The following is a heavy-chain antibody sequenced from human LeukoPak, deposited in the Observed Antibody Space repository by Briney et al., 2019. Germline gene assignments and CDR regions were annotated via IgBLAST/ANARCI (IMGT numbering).Heavy chain of an antibody. CDR1: GYTFIGYY. Sequence: ASVKVSCKASGYTFIGYYMHWVRQAPGQGLEWMGWINPNSGGTNYAQKFQGRVTTTRDTSISTAYMELSRLRSDDTAVYYCARGATSSGYYLAGAFDIWGQGTMVTVSS. D-gene: IGHD3-22*01. J-gene: IGHJ3*02. CDR3: ARGATSSGYYLAGAFDI. V-gene: IGHV1-2*02. CDR2: INPNSGGT.